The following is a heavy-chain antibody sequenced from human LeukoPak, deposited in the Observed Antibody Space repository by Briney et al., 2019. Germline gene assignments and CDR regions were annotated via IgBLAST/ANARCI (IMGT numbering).Heavy chain of an antibody. D-gene: IGHD3-22*01. CDR3: ARGSRGVYYDSSPGYDY. CDR1: GYTFTSYG. CDR2: ISAYNGNT. Sequence: ASVKVSCKASGYTFTSYGISWVRQAPGQGLEWMGWISAYNGNTNYAQKLQGRVTMTTDTSTSTAYMELRSLRSDDTAVYYCARGSRGVYYDSSPGYDYWGQGTLVTVSS. V-gene: IGHV1-18*01. J-gene: IGHJ4*02.